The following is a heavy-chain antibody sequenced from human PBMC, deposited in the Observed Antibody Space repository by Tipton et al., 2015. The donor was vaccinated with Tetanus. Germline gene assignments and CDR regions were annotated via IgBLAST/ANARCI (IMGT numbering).Heavy chain of an antibody. J-gene: IGHJ4*02. D-gene: IGHD4-17*01. V-gene: IGHV4-59*01. CDR3: ARSDGDYFDY. Sequence: TLSLTCTVSGGSISSYYWSWIRQPPGKGLEWIGYIYYSGSTNYNPSLKSRVTISVDTSKNQFSLKLSSVTAADTAVYYCARSDGDYFDYWAQGTLVTVSS. CDR2: IYYSGST. CDR1: GGSISSYY.